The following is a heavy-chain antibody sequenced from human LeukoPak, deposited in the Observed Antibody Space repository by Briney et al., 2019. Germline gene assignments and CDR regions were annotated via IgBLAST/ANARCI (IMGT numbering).Heavy chain of an antibody. CDR3: MRRDTGLNDSYY. Sequence: PSETLSLTCAVSGGSIYSHYWGWIRLPPGKGLEWLGVIYYKGNTNYNPSLKSRVTISLAMSKKHFSLTLTSVVAADTAISYCMRRDTGLNDSYYWGPGILVTVSS. J-gene: IGHJ4*03. CDR1: GGSIYSHY. CDR2: IYYKGNT. D-gene: IGHD1-1*01. V-gene: IGHV4-59*08.